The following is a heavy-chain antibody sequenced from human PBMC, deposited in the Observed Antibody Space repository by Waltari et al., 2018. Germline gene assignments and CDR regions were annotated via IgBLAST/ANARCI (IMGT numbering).Heavy chain of an antibody. V-gene: IGHV3-49*03. J-gene: IGHJ4*02. D-gene: IGHD4-17*01. CDR3: TRGTMTTVTTFDY. CDR2: ITSKTYGGTT. Sequence: EVQLVESGGGLVQPGRSLRLSCTASGFTFGDRTMSWFRQAPGKGLEGVGFITSKTYGGTTEYAASVKGRFTISREDSKSIAYLQMNSLKTEDTAVYYCTRGTMTTVTTFDYWGQGTLVTVSS. CDR1: GFTFGDRT.